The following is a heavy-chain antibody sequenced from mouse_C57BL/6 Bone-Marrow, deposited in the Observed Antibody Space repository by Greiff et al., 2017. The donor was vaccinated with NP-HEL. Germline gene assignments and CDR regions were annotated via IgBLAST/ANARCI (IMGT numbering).Heavy chain of an antibody. J-gene: IGHJ4*01. CDR2: IWSGGIT. CDR3: ARKENPLGTMDY. V-gene: IGHV2-2*01. CDR1: GFSLSSYG. Sequence: VQLQQSGPGLVQPSQSLSITCTVSGFSLSSYGVHWVRQSPGTGLEWLGVIWSGGITDYNAAFISRLSISRDNSKSQVFFKMSSLHADDTAIYYCARKENPLGTMDYWGQGTSVTVSS.